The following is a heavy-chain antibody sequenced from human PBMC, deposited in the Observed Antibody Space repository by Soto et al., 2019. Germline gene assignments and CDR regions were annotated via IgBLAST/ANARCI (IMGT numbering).Heavy chain of an antibody. J-gene: IGHJ4*02. CDR2: ISAYNGNT. Sequence: QVQLVQSGAEVKKPGASVKVSCKASGYTFTSYAIIWVRQAPGQGLEWMGWISAYNGNTNYAQKLQGRATMTTDTPTRKEQMEREDQAPDDKAVYGGARPRPPAGYWGQGTQVAVSS. D-gene: IGHD6-19*01. CDR3: ARPRPPAGY. V-gene: IGHV1-18*01. CDR1: GYTFTSYA.